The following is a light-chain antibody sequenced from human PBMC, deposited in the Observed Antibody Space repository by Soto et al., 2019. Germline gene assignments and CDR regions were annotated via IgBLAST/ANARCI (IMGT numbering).Light chain of an antibody. Sequence: QSVLSQPASVSRSPGQSIAISCTGTSSDVGSYNLVSWYQQHPGKAPKLMIYDAFRRPSGVSDRFSGSRSGNTASLTISGLQSEDEADYYCCAYAGSNTYVFGTGTKLTVL. J-gene: IGLJ1*01. CDR3: CAYAGSNTYV. CDR1: SSDVGSYNL. V-gene: IGLV2-23*01. CDR2: DAF.